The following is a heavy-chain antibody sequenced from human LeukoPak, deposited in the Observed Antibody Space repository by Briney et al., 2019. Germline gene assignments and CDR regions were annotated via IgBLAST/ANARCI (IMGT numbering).Heavy chain of an antibody. Sequence: PGGSLRLSCAASGFTFSSYAMSLVRQAPGKGLGWVSAISGSGGSTYYADSVKGRFTISRDNSKNTLYLQMNSLRAEDTAVYYCAKDYVWGSYRHYWYFDLWGRGTLVTVSS. CDR2: ISGSGGST. J-gene: IGHJ2*01. V-gene: IGHV3-23*01. CDR1: GFTFSSYA. D-gene: IGHD3-16*02. CDR3: AKDYVWGSYRHYWYFDL.